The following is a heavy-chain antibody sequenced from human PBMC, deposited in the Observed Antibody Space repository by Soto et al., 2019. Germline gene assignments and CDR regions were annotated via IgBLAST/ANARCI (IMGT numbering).Heavy chain of an antibody. CDR1: GGSVIGASYY. J-gene: IGHJ5*02. D-gene: IGHD6-13*01. V-gene: IGHV4-61*01. Sequence: SETLSLTCTVSGGSVIGASYYWIWIRQPPGKTLEWIGYIYYRGNTNYNPSLKSRVTISIDTPKNQFSLQLSSVTAADTAVYYCARDVSSSSPWFDPWGPGTLVTVSS. CDR2: IYYRGNT. CDR3: ARDVSSSSPWFDP.